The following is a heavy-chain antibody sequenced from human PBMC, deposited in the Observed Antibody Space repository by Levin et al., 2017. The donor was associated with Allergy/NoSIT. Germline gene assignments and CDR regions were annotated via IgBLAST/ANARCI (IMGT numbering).Heavy chain of an antibody. CDR2: IRRNSDGGAT. V-gene: IGHV3-15*01. D-gene: IGHD3-22*01. CDR1: GFTFSNAW. CDR3: ATGSNRYDSSDFDR. Sequence: RGESLKISCAASGFTFSNAWMSWVRQGPGKGLEWLGRIRRNSDGGATEYAAPVKGRFTISRDDSKNTLYLQMNSLETEDTAVYYCATGSNRYDSSDFDRWGQGTLVTVSS. J-gene: IGHJ4*02.